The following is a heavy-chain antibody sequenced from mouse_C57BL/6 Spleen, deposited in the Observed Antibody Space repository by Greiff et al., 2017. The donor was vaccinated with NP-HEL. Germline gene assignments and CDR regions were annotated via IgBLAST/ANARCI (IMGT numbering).Heavy chain of an antibody. J-gene: IGHJ3*01. CDR2: ISSGSSTI. CDR3: ARKDSSGYVGFAY. Sequence: DVMLVESGGGLVKPGGSLKLSCAASGFTFSDYGMHWVRQAPEKGLEWVAYISSGSSTIYYADTVKGRFTISRDNAKNTLFLQMTSLRSEDTAMYYCARKDSSGYVGFAYWGQGTLVTVSA. D-gene: IGHD3-2*02. CDR1: GFTFSDYG. V-gene: IGHV5-17*01.